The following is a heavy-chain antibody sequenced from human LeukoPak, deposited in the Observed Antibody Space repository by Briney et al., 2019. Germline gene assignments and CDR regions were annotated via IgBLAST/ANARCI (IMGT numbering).Heavy chain of an antibody. Sequence: SETLSLTCTVSGGSISTYYWSWIRQPAGKDLEWIGHIYSSGSTNYNPSLKSRVTMSVDTSKNQLSLKLDSVTAADTAVYYCARGYCSGSNWFDPWGQRTLVIVSS. CDR2: IYSSGST. V-gene: IGHV4-4*07. D-gene: IGHD3-10*01. CDR1: GGSISTYY. CDR3: ARGYCSGSNWFDP. J-gene: IGHJ5*02.